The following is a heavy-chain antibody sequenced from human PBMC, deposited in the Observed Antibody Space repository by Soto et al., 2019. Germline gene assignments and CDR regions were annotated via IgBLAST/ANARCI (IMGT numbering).Heavy chain of an antibody. V-gene: IGHV4-4*02. CDR3: ARDVKATNGAWAFDN. CDR1: GASIISSDW. D-gene: IGHD2-8*01. J-gene: IGHJ4*02. Sequence: SETLSLTCAVSGASIISSDWWNWVRQPPGKGLEWIGEISCCGTTIYNPSLEGRSTISGDASKSHCSLNLTSVTAADTAVYFCARDVKATNGAWAFDNWGQRTRVTVAS. CDR2: ISCCGTT.